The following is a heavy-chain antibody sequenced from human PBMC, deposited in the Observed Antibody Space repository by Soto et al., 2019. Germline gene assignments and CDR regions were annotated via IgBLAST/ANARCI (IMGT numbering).Heavy chain of an antibody. CDR3: GRQGGVAAAGANWFDP. J-gene: IGHJ5*02. CDR2: IYYSGST. D-gene: IGHD6-13*01. V-gene: IGHV4-59*08. CDR1: GGSISSYY. Sequence: QVQLQESGPGLVKSSETLSLTCTVSGGSISSYYWSWIRQPPGKGLEWIGYIYYSGSTNYNPSLKSRVTISVDTSKNHFSLKLSSVTAADTLVYYCGRQGGVAAAGANWFDPWGQGTLVTVSS.